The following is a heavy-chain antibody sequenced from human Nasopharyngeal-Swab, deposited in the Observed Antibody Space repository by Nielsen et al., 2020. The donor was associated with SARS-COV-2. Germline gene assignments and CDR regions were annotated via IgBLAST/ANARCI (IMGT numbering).Heavy chain of an antibody. Sequence: GGSLRLSCAASGFTFSSYWMHWVRQAPGQGLVWVSRINSDGSSTSYADSVKGRFTISRDNAKNTLYLQMNSLRAEDTAVYYCAREFSKDYSNYYYGMDVWGQGTTVTVSS. CDR2: INSDGSST. CDR1: GFTFSSYW. V-gene: IGHV3-74*01. J-gene: IGHJ6*02. CDR3: AREFSKDYSNYYYGMDV. D-gene: IGHD4-11*01.